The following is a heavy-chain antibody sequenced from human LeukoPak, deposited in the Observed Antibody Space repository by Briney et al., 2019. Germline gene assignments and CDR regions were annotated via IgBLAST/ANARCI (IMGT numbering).Heavy chain of an antibody. Sequence: PGRSLRLSCAASGFTVSNAWMNWVRQAPGKGLEWVGRIKSKSDGGTTDYAAPVKGRFTISRDDSKNTLYVQMNSLKTEDTAVYYCTTDHSTYYDSSGTGSYHWGQGTLVTVSS. D-gene: IGHD3-22*01. CDR2: IKSKSDGGTT. V-gene: IGHV3-15*01. CDR3: TTDHSTYYDSSGTGSYH. CDR1: GFTVSNAW. J-gene: IGHJ5*02.